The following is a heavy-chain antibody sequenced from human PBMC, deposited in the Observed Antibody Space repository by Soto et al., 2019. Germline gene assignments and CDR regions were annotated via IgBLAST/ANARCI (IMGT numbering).Heavy chain of an antibody. V-gene: IGHV3-23*01. J-gene: IGHJ4*02. CDR2: ISGSGNGT. Sequence: PGGSLRLSCAASGFTFSNYAMSWVRQAPGKGPEWVSFISGSGNGTYYADSVKGRFTISRDNSRNTLYLQMNSLRAEDTAVYYCAKATPYDYVWGSYRLDYFDYWGQGTLVTVSS. CDR1: GFTFSNYA. D-gene: IGHD3-16*02. CDR3: AKATPYDYVWGSYRLDYFDY.